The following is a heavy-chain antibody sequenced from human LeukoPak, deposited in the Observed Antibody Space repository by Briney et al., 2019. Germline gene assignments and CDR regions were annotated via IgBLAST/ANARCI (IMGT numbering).Heavy chain of an antibody. CDR2: ISSSSSYI. CDR3: AREDDFWRSYYYYGMDV. CDR1: GFTFSSYS. V-gene: IGHV3-21*01. D-gene: IGHD3-3*01. J-gene: IGHJ6*02. Sequence: KSGGSLRLSCAASGFTFSSYSMNWVRQAPGKGLEWVSSISSSSSYIYYADSVKGRFTISRDNAKNSLYLQMNSLRAEDTAVYYCAREDDFWRSYYYYGMDVWGQGTTVTVSS.